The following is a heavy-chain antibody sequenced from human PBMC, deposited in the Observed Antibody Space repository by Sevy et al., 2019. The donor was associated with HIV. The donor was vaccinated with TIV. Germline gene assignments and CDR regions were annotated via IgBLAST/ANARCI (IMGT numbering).Heavy chain of an antibody. Sequence: GGSLRLSCAASGFTFSSYAMSWVRQAPGKGLEWVSAISGSGGSTYYADSVKGRFTISRDNSKNTLYLQMNSLRAEDKAVYYRAKCSSTPAIANDILAGYYKTEEVDPWGQGTLVTVSS. V-gene: IGHV3-23*01. J-gene: IGHJ5*02. CDR2: ISGSGGST. CDR3: AKCSSTPAIANDILAGYYKTEEVDP. CDR1: GFTFSSYA. D-gene: IGHD3-9*01.